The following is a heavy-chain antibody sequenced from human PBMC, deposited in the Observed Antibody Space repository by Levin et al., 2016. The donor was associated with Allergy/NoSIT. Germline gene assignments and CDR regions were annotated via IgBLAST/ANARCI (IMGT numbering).Heavy chain of an antibody. V-gene: IGHV1-18*01. CDR1: GHTFIDYG. D-gene: IGHD4/OR15-4a*01. J-gene: IGHJ4*02. CDR3: ARLANYQLQSYLDY. CDR2: VSVYTGNT. Sequence: ASVKVSCKTSGHTFIDYGFTWVRQAPGQALEWMGWVSVYTGNTNYGQKFQGRVTMTTDSATSTAYMELRSLRSDDTAVYYCARLANYQLQSYLDYWGQGTLVTVSS.